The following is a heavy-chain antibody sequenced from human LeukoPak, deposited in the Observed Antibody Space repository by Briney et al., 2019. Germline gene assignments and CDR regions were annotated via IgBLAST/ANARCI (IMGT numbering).Heavy chain of an antibody. V-gene: IGHV1-2*02. CDR2: INPNSGGT. J-gene: IGHJ5*02. CDR1: GYTFTGYY. CDR3: ARDKALYDFWSGWYNWFDP. Sequence: RASVKVSCKASGYTFTGYYMHWVRQAPGQGLEWMGWINPNSGGTNYAQKFQGRVTMTRDTSISTAYMELSRLRSDDTAVYYCARDKALYDFWSGWYNWFDPWGQGTLVTVSS. D-gene: IGHD3-3*01.